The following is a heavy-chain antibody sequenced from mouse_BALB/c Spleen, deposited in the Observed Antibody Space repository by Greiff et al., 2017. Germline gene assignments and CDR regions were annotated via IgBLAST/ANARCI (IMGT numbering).Heavy chain of an antibody. V-gene: IGHV5-17*02. CDR1: GFTFSSFG. D-gene: IGHD1-1*02. CDR3: AEKARGCDYAMDY. J-gene: IGHJ4*01. Sequence: EVMLVESGGGLVQPGGSRKLSCAASGFTFSSFGMHWVRQAPEKGLEWVAYISSGSSTIYYADTVKGRFTISRDNPKNTLFLQMTSLRSEDTAMYYCAEKARGCDYAMDYWGQGASVTVST. CDR2: ISSGSSTI.